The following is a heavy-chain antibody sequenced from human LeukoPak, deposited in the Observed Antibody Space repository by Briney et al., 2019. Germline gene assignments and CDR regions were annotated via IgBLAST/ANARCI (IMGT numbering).Heavy chain of an antibody. V-gene: IGHV3-30*18. CDR1: GFTFSSYG. CDR2: ISYDGSNK. D-gene: IGHD3-10*01. CDR3: AKDYGSGSYRFDY. Sequence: GGSLRLSCAASGFTFSSYGMHWVRQAPGKGLEWVAIISYDGSNKYYADSVKGRFTISRDNSKNTLYLQMNSLRAEDTAVYYCAKDYGSGSYRFDYWGQGTLVTVSS. J-gene: IGHJ4*02.